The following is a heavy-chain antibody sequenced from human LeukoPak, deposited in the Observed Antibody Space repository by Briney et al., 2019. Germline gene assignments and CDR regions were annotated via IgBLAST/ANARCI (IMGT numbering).Heavy chain of an antibody. CDR3: ARAPYNYDSSGYGY. D-gene: IGHD3-22*01. V-gene: IGHV4-34*01. CDR1: GGSFSGYY. Sequence: PSETLSLTCAVYGGSFSGYYWSWIRQPPGKGLEWIGEINHSGSTNYNPSLKSRVTISVDTSKNQFSLKLSSVTAADTAVYYCARAPYNYDSSGYGYWGQGTLVTVSS. J-gene: IGHJ4*02. CDR2: INHSGST.